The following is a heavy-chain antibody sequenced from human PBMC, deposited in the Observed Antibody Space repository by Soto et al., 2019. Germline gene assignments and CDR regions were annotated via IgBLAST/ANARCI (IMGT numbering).Heavy chain of an antibody. V-gene: IGHV1-18*04. CDR2: ISAYNGNT. Sequence: GASVKVSCKASGYTFTSYGISWVRQAPGQGLEWMGWISAYNGNTNYAQKPQGRVTMTTDTSTSTAYMELRSLRSDDTAVYYCARDTYSSGWSKFDPWGQGTLVTVSS. J-gene: IGHJ5*02. CDR3: ARDTYSSGWSKFDP. D-gene: IGHD6-19*01. CDR1: GYTFTSYG.